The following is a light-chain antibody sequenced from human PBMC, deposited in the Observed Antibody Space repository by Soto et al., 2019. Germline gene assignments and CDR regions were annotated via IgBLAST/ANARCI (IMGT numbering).Light chain of an antibody. Sequence: EIVLTQSPGTLSLSPGERATLSCRASQSVSSSYLAWYHQKPGQAPRLLLFGASSRATGIPDRFSGSGSGTDFTLTISRLEPEDFAVYYCQQYGSSPWTFGQGTEVEIK. CDR3: QQYGSSPWT. J-gene: IGKJ1*01. V-gene: IGKV3-20*01. CDR1: QSVSSSY. CDR2: GAS.